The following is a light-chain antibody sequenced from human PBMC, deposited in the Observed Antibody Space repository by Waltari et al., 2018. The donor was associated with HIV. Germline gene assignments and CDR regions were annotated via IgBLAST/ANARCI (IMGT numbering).Light chain of an antibody. Sequence: DIQTTKSPSHLYASAGDRVTITCRASQNINRYLNWYQQKSGKAPNLLISGASTLQSGVPSRFSGSGSGTDFALTISGLHPEDSATYYCQQTYSAPWTFGQGTKVEIK. CDR1: QNINRY. CDR3: QQTYSAPWT. CDR2: GAS. J-gene: IGKJ1*01. V-gene: IGKV1-39*01.